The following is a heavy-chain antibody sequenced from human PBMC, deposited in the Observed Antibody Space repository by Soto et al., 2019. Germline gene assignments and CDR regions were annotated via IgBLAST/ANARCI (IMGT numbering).Heavy chain of an antibody. V-gene: IGHV4-59*08. J-gene: IGHJ4*02. CDR1: GGPLSSDY. CDR3: ARQTYYYDSSGYPVYKFDY. CDR2: IYYSGST. D-gene: IGHD3-22*01. Sequence: SETLSLTCTVSGGPLSSDYWSWIRQAPGKGLDWIGYIYYSGSTNYNPSLKSRVTISVDTSKNQFSLKLTSVTAADTAVYYCARQTYYYDSSGYPVYKFDYWGQGTLVTVSS.